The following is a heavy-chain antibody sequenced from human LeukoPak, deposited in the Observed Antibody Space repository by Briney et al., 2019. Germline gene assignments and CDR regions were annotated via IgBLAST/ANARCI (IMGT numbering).Heavy chain of an antibody. CDR2: ISSSGSTI. Sequence: GGSLRLSCAASGFTFSDYYMSWIRQAPGEGLEWVSYISSSGSTIYYADSVKGRFTISRDNAKNSLYLQMNSLRAEDTAVYYCARDAYSLHYDFWSDWGQGTLVTVSS. D-gene: IGHD3-3*01. V-gene: IGHV3-11*01. J-gene: IGHJ4*02. CDR3: ARDAYSLHYDFWSD. CDR1: GFTFSDYY.